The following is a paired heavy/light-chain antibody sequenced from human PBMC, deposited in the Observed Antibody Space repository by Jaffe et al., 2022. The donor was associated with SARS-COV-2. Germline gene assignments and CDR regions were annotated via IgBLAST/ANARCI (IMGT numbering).Heavy chain of an antibody. Sequence: QVQLHQWGAGLLKPSETLSLTCAVSGGSFSRYYWSWIRQPPGKGLEWIGEISHSGTTNYNPSLKSRVTISVDTSKNQFSLKLTSMTAADTAVYYCARAPGHSSGYYVFYHMDVWGKGTTVTVSS. CDR3: ARAPGHSSGYYVFYHMDV. V-gene: IGHV4-34*01. J-gene: IGHJ6*03. D-gene: IGHD6-19*01. CDR2: ISHSGTT. CDR1: GGSFSRYY.
Light chain of an antibody. J-gene: IGLJ3*02. CDR3: SSRDTSGNHRGV. CDR2: AKN. V-gene: IGLV3-19*01. CDR1: SLTTYY. Sequence: SSELTQDPAVSVALGQTVRITCQGDSLTTYYASWYQQKPGQAPVLVIYAKNNRPSGIPDRFSGSSSGNTASLTITGAQAEDEADYYCSSRDTSGNHRGVFGGGTKLTVL.